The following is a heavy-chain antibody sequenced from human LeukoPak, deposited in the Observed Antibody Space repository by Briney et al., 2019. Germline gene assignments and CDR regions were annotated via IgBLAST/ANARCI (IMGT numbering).Heavy chain of an antibody. Sequence: SETLSLTCTVSGGSISSSSYYWGWIRQPPGKGLEWVGSIYYSGSTYYNPSLKSRVTISVDTSKNQFSLKLSSVTAADTAVYYCARHSGYCSGGSCYSGGYFDYWGQGTLVTVSS. D-gene: IGHD2-15*01. CDR3: ARHSGYCSGGSCYSGGYFDY. J-gene: IGHJ4*02. CDR1: GGSISSSSYY. V-gene: IGHV4-39*01. CDR2: IYYSGST.